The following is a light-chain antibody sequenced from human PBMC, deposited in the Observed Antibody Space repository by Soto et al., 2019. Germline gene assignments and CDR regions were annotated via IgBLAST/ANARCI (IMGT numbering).Light chain of an antibody. Sequence: QSLLTHPPSASFTPGHRVTMCWSGSRPNIGKNYVYCYQQFPGMAPKLLIYRNNQRPSGVPDRFSGSKSGTSASLVISGLRSEDESDYYCAVWDDNLRGVFGGGTKVT. CDR1: RPNIGKNY. J-gene: IGLJ3*02. CDR3: AVWDDNLRGV. V-gene: IGLV1-47*01. CDR2: RNN.